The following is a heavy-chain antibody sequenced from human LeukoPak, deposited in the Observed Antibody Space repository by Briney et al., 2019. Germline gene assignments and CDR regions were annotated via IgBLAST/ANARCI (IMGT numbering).Heavy chain of an antibody. CDR1: GFTFSAHW. V-gene: IGHV3-74*01. J-gene: IGHJ4*02. CDR2: IDTDGNPT. CDR3: ARDLSGTTGLDY. Sequence: GGSLRLSCAASGFTFSAHWMHWVRQSPGKGLVWVARIDTDGNPTSNADSVKGRFTISRDNAKNTLYLQMNSLRAEDTAVYYCARDLSGTTGLDYWGQGTPVTVSS. D-gene: IGHD4-17*01.